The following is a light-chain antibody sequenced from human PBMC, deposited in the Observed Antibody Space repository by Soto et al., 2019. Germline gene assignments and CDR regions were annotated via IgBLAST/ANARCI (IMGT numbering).Light chain of an antibody. CDR1: QSVSSK. Sequence: EIVMTQSPATLSVSPGERATLSCMASQSVSSKLAWYQQKPGQAPRLLIYGASTRATGIPARFSGSGSGTEFTLTISSLQSEDFAVYYCQQYNNWPGTFGQGTKVEIK. CDR3: QQYNNWPGT. J-gene: IGKJ1*01. V-gene: IGKV3-15*01. CDR2: GAS.